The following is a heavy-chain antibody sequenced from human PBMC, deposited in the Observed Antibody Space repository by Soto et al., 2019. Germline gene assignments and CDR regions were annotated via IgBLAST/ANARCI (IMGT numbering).Heavy chain of an antibody. J-gene: IGHJ4*02. D-gene: IGHD3-10*01. V-gene: IGHV5-10-1*01. CDR3: ARPVFGELLSHDY. CDR1: GYSFTSYW. CDR2: IDPSDSYT. Sequence: LGESLKISCKGSGYSFTSYWISWVRQMPGKGLEWMGRIDPSDSYTNYSPSFQGHVTISADKSISTAYLQWSSLKASDTAMYYCARPVFGELLSHDYWGQVPLVTFSS.